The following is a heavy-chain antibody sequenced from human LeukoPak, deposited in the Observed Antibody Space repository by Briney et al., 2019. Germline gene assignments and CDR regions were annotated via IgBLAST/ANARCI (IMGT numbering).Heavy chain of an antibody. CDR3: ARAPLVGATRAYYYYGMDV. CDR1: GGSISSGGYY. J-gene: IGHJ6*02. D-gene: IGHD1-26*01. V-gene: IGHV4-31*03. CDR2: IYYSGST. Sequence: SETLSLTCTVSGGSISSGGYYWSWIRQHPGKGLEWIGYIYYSGSTYYNPSLKSRVTISVDTSKNQFSLKLSSVTAADTAVYYCARAPLVGATRAYYYYGMDVWGQGTTVTVSS.